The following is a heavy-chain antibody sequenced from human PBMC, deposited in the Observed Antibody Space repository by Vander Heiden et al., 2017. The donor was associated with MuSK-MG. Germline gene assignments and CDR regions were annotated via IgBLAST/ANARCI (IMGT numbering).Heavy chain of an antibody. CDR2: IYYSGST. CDR3: ARYRISAARRDWYFDL. J-gene: IGHJ2*01. Sequence: QVQLQESGPGLVKPSETLSLTCTVSGGSISSYYWSWIRQPPGKGLEWIGYIYYSGSTNYNPSLKSRVTISVDTSKNQFSLKLSSVTAADTAVYYCARYRISAARRDWYFDLWGRGTLVTVSS. D-gene: IGHD6-6*01. CDR1: GGSISSYY. V-gene: IGHV4-59*01.